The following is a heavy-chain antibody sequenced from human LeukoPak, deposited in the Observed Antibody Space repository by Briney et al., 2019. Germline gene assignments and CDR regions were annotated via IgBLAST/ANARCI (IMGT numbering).Heavy chain of an antibody. J-gene: IGHJ4*02. CDR1: GYTFTSYG. Sequence: ASVTVSCKASGYTFTSYGISWVRQAPGQGLEWMGWISAYNGNTNYAQKLQGRVTMTTDTSTSTAYMELRSLRSDDTAVYYCARDGRGYSSGWFDYWGQGTLVTVSS. CDR3: ARDGRGYSSGWFDY. CDR2: ISAYNGNT. D-gene: IGHD6-19*01. V-gene: IGHV1-18*01.